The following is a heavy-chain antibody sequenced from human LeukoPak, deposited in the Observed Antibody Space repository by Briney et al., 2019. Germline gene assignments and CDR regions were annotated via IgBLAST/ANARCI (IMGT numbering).Heavy chain of an antibody. CDR2: ISVSGGNT. CDR1: GFTFSSYA. J-gene: IGHJ4*02. CDR3: ARVRPWVFDY. Sequence: GWSLRLSCAASGFTFSSYAMSWVRQAPGKGLEWVSTISVSGGNTYYADSVKGRFTISRHNSKNTLYLQMNNLRDEDTAVYYCARVRPWVFDYWGQGALVTVSS. V-gene: IGHV3-23*01.